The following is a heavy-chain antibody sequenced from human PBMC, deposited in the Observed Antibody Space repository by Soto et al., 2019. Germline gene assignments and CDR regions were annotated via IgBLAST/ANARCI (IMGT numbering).Heavy chain of an antibody. J-gene: IGHJ6*02. V-gene: IGHV3-30*18. CDR3: AKGILSATFAPYAMDV. D-gene: IGHD3-16*01. Sequence: QVQLVESGGGVVQPGTSLRLSCAASGFPFNNYAMRWVRQRPGKGLDWVAVISYDGSNSYYSDSVKGRFTVSRDRSKNTLSLQMNSLRVEDTAVYYCAKGILSATFAPYAMDVWGQGTTVTVSS. CDR1: GFPFNNYA. CDR2: ISYDGSNS.